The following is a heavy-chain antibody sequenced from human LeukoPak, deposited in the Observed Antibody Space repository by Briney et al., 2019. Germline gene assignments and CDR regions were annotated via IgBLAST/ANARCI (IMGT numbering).Heavy chain of an antibody. Sequence: GGSLRLSCAASGFTFSDYYMSWIRQAPGKGLEWVSYISSSGSTIYYADSVKGRFTISRDNAKNSLYLQMNSLRAEDTAVYYCARDIVEYSSSYDYWGQGTLVTVSS. CDR1: GFTFSDYY. CDR2: ISSSGSTI. V-gene: IGHV3-11*01. J-gene: IGHJ4*02. D-gene: IGHD6-6*01. CDR3: ARDIVEYSSSYDY.